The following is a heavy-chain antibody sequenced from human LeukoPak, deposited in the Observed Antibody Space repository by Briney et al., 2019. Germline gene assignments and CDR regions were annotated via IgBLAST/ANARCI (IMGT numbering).Heavy chain of an antibody. V-gene: IGHV4-59*08. CDR3: ARQGELAIDY. D-gene: IGHD1-26*01. CDR2: IYNTGRT. CDR1: GGSITNYY. J-gene: IGHJ4*02. Sequence: PSETLSLTCSVSGGSITNYYWSWIRQSPGKGLEWIGFIYNTGRTNYNPSLQSRVTMSIDTSKNQFSLKLSSVTAADTAVYYCARQGELAIDYWGQGTLVTVPS.